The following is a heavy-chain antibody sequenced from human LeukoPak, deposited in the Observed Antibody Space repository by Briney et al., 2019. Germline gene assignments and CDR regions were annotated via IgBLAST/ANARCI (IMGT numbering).Heavy chain of an antibody. V-gene: IGHV3-21*01. CDR2: ISSSSSYI. D-gene: IGHD3-3*01. Sequence: GGSLRLSCAASGFTFSSYSMNWVRQAPGKGLEWVSSISSSSSYIYYADSVKGRFTISRDNAKNSLYLQMNSLGAEDTAVYYCARDGRITIFGVGTPYGMDVWGQGTTVTVSS. CDR1: GFTFSSYS. CDR3: ARDGRITIFGVGTPYGMDV. J-gene: IGHJ6*02.